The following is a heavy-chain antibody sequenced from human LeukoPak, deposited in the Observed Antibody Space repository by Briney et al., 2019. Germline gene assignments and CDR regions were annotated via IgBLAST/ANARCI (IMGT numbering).Heavy chain of an antibody. V-gene: IGHV4-39*02. CDR1: GFPFSSYW. D-gene: IGHD6-25*01. CDR2: VYYGRSP. CDR3: ARSSGTGTFSY. J-gene: IGHJ4*02. Sequence: PGGSLRLSCVASGFPFSSYWMTWVRQPPGKGLEWIGSVYYGRSPYFNPSLESRATISADTSKNHFSLRMSSVTAADTAVYYCARSSGTGTFSYWGQGTLVTVSS.